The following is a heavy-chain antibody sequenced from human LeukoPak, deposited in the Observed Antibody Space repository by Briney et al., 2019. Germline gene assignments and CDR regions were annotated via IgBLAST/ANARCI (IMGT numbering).Heavy chain of an antibody. D-gene: IGHD6-19*01. J-gene: IGHJ4*02. Sequence: ASVKVSCKASGYTFTGYYMHWVRQAPGQGLEWRGWINPNSGGTNYAQKFQGRVTMTRDTSISTAYMELSRLRSDDTAVYYCARGRIAVVGYYFDYWGQGTLVTVSS. CDR2: INPNSGGT. V-gene: IGHV1-2*02. CDR3: ARGRIAVVGYYFDY. CDR1: GYTFTGYY.